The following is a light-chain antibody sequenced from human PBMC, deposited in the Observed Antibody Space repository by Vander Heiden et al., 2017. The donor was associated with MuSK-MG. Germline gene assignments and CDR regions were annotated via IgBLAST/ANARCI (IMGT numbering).Light chain of an antibody. CDR2: DVS. V-gene: IGLV2-14*03. CDR1: SSDVGGYNY. J-gene: IGLJ2*01. CDR3: TSDTSSSTLV. Sequence: QSALTQPASVSGSPGQSITISCTGTSSDVGGYNYVSWYQQHPGKAPKLMIYDVSYRPSGVSNRFSASKSGTTASLTISGLQAADEAYYYRTSDTSSSTLVFGGGTKLTVL.